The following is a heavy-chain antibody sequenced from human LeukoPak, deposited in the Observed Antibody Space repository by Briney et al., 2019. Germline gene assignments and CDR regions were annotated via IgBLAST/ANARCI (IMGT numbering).Heavy chain of an antibody. CDR3: ARASFGLVVPADYYYGMDV. D-gene: IGHD2-2*01. V-gene: IGHV4-34*01. J-gene: IGHJ6*02. CDR1: GGSISSYY. Sequence: SETLSLTCTVSGGSISSYYWSWIRQPPGKGPEWIGEINHSGSTNYNPSLKSRVTISVDTSKNQFSLKLSSVTAADTAVYYCARASFGLVVPADYYYGMDVWGQGTTVTVSS. CDR2: INHSGST.